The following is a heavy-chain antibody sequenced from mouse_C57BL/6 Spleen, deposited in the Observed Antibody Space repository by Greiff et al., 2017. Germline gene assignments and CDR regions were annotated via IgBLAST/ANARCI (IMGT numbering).Heavy chain of an antibody. Sequence: QVQLQQSGAELVKPGASVKISCKASGYAFSSYWMNWVKQRPGKGLEWIGQIYPGDGDTNYNGKFKGKATLTADKSSSTAYMQLSSLTSEDSAVYFCASTGANYDYDSDYWGQGTTLTVSS. V-gene: IGHV1-80*01. CDR2: IYPGDGDT. D-gene: IGHD2-4*01. CDR3: ASTGANYDYDSDY. J-gene: IGHJ2*01. CDR1: GYAFSSYW.